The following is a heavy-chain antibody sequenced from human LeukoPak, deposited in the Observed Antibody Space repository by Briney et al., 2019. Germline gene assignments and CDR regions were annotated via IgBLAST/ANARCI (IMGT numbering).Heavy chain of an antibody. J-gene: IGHJ6*02. CDR2: IIPIFGTA. CDR1: GGTFSSYA. D-gene: IGHD3-22*01. Sequence: SVKVSCKASGGTFSSYAISWVRQAPGQGLEWMGGIIPIFGTANYAQKFQGRVTITADESTSTAYMELSSLRSEDTAVHYCAREISLDYDSSGYYYGYYYYGMDVWGQGTTVTVSS. CDR3: AREISLDYDSSGYYYGYYYYGMDV. V-gene: IGHV1-69*13.